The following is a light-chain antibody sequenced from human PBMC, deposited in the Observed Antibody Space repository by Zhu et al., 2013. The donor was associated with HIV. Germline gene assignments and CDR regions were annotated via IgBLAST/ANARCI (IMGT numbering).Light chain of an antibody. CDR3: LQHNTYPRT. CDR1: QGIRND. CDR2: TAS. Sequence: DVQLTQSPSSLSASVGDTVTITCRASQGIRNDLGWYQQKPGKAPKRLIYTASTFQSGVPSRFSATGSGTEFTLTITNLQPEDFAIYYCLQHNTYPRTFGQGTKVETK. V-gene: IGKV1-17*02. J-gene: IGKJ1*01.